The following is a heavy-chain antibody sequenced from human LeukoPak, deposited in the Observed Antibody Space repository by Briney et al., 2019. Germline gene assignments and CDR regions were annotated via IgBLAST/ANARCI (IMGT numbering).Heavy chain of an antibody. CDR2: IDNGGTTT. V-gene: IGHV3-74*01. Sequence: GGSLRLSCVASGFSFSTYWMHWVRQAPGKGLVWVSRIDNGGTTTLYADSVRGRFTISRDNAKNTLYLQMNSLRAEDTAMYYCARVTSGLDYWGQGTLVTVSS. CDR1: GFSFSTYW. J-gene: IGHJ4*02. CDR3: ARVTSGLDY.